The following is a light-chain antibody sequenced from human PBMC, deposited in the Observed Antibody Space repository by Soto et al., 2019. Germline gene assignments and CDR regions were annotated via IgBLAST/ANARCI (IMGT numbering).Light chain of an antibody. CDR2: GAS. CDR1: QSVSSN. V-gene: IGKV3-15*01. CDR3: QKCKVAPFT. J-gene: IGKJ4*01. Sequence: IVMTQSPTTPSVSPGERATLSFRASQSVSSNLVWYQQKPGQAPRLLIYGASTRATGIPARFSGSRSGTEFTLTISSLQPEDVATYYCQKCKVAPFTFGGGTKVDI.